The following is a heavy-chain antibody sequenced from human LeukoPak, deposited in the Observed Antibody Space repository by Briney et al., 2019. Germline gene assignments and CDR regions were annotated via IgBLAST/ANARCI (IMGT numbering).Heavy chain of an antibody. V-gene: IGHV5-51*01. CDR2: IYPGDSDT. D-gene: IGHD5-18*01. Sequence: GESLKISCEGCGYSFTSYWIGCVRQMPGKGLEWMGIIYPGDSDTRYSPSFQGQVTISADKSISTAYLQWSSLKASDTAIYYCARGKLGYSYGSYYWGQGTLVTVSS. J-gene: IGHJ4*02. CDR3: ARGKLGYSYGSYY. CDR1: GYSFTSYW.